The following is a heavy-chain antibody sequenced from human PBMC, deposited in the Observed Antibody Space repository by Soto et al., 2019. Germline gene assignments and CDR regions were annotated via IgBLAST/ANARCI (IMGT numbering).Heavy chain of an antibody. V-gene: IGHV4-4*02. CDR2: IYHSGST. CDR1: GGSISSSNW. Sequence: QVQLQESGPGLVKPSGTLSLTCAVSGGSISSSNWWSWVRQPPGKGLQWIGEIYHSGSTNYIPSLRSRVTISVDKSRNQCSRQLSSVTAADTAVYYCARRWGEGRVDYWGQGTLVTVSS. D-gene: IGHD3-10*01. J-gene: IGHJ4*02. CDR3: ARRWGEGRVDY.